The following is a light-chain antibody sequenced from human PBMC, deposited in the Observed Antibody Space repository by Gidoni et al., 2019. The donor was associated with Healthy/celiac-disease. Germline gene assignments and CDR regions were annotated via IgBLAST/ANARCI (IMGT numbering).Light chain of an antibody. CDR1: SSDVGSSNL. J-gene: IGLJ2*01. Sequence: QSALPQPASVSGSPGQSITISCTGTSSDVGSSNLVSWYQQHPGKAPKLMIYEGSKRPSGVSNRFSGSKSGNTASLTISGLQAEDEADYYCCSYAGSVVFGGGTKLTVL. CDR3: CSYAGSVV. CDR2: EGS. V-gene: IGLV2-23*01.